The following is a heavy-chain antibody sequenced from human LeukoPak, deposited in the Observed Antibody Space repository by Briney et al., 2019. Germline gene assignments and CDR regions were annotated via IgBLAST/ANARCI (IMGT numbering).Heavy chain of an antibody. J-gene: IGHJ5*02. D-gene: IGHD3-10*01. CDR2: INSDGSST. Sequence: GGSLRLSCAASGFTSSSYWMHWVRQAPGRGLVWVSRINSDGSSTSYADSVKGRFTISRDNAKNTLYLQMNSLRAEDTAVDYGARSGDQQAFDPWGQGTLVTVSS. CDR1: GFTSSSYW. V-gene: IGHV3-74*01. CDR3: ARSGDQQAFDP.